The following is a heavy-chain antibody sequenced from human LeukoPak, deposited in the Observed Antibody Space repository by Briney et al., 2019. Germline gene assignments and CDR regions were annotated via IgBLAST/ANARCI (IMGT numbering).Heavy chain of an antibody. CDR2: IYYSGST. CDR3: ARGGNYGDYDGYFDY. D-gene: IGHD4-17*01. J-gene: IGHJ4*02. V-gene: IGHV4-59*08. Sequence: SETLSLTCTVSGGSISSYYWSWIRQPSGKGLEWIGYIYYSGSTNYNPSLRSRVTISVDTSKNQFSLKLSSVTAADTAVYYCARGGNYGDYDGYFDYWGQGTLVTVSS. CDR1: GGSISSYY.